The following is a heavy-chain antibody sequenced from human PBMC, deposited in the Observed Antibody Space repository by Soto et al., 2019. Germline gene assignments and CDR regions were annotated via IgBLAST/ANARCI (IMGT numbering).Heavy chain of an antibody. J-gene: IGHJ4*02. D-gene: IGHD3-9*01. CDR2: IYPDESDT. CDR1: GYSFTKYW. CDR3: ARTGTFSYYDILTGPFDY. V-gene: IGHV5-51*01. Sequence: GESLKISCKGSGYSFTKYWIGWVRQMPGKGLEWMAIIYPDESDTRYSPSFQGQVTISADKSISTAYLQWSSLKASDTAMYYCARTGTFSYYDILTGPFDYWGQGTLVTVSS.